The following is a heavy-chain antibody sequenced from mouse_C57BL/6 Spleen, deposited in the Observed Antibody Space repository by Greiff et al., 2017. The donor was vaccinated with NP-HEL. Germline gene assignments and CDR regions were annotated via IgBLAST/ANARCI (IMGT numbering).Heavy chain of an antibody. J-gene: IGHJ2*01. D-gene: IGHD2-10*01. V-gene: IGHV1-69*01. CDR1: GYTFTSYW. Sequence: QVQLQQPGAELVMPGASVKLSCKASGYTFTSYWMHWVKQRPGQGLEWIGELDPSDSYTNYNQKFKGKSTLTVDKSSSTAYMQLSSLTSEDSAVYYCARGFTPYFAVDYWGQGTTLTVSS. CDR2: LDPSDSYT. CDR3: ARGFTPYFAVDY.